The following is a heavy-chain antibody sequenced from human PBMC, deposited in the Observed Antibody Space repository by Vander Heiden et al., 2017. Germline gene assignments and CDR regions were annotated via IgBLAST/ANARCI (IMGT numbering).Heavy chain of an antibody. D-gene: IGHD3-22*01. J-gene: IGHJ4*02. V-gene: IGHV4-34*01. CDR2: INHSGST. CDR1: GGSFSGYY. Sequence: VQLQQWGAGLLKPSETLSLTCPVYGGSFSGYYWSWIRQPPGKGLEWIGEINHSGSTNYNPSLKSRVTISVDTSKNQFSLKLSSVTAADTAVYYCARGEIADYWVQGTLVTVSS. CDR3: ARGEIADY.